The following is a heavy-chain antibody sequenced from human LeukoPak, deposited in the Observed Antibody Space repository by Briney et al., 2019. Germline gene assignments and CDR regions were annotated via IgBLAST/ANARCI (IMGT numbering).Heavy chain of an antibody. J-gene: IGHJ4*02. CDR1: GGTFSSYA. D-gene: IGHD3-10*01. V-gene: IGHV1-69*04. CDR3: ARVGLVRSPDQFDY. Sequence: SVKVSCKASGGTFSSYAISWVRQAPGQGLEWMGRIIPILGIANYAQKFQGRVTITADKSTSTAYMELSSLRSEDTAVNYCARVGLVRSPDQFDYWGQGTLVTVSS. CDR2: IIPILGIA.